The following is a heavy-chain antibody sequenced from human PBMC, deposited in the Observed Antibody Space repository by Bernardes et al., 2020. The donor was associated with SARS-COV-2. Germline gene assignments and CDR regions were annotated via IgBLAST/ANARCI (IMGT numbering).Heavy chain of an antibody. CDR2: IGGDGSGT. CDR3: AGTSITCCDY. V-gene: IGHV3-74*03. D-gene: IGHD1-20*01. CDR1: GITFSNFW. Sequence: GESLRLSCAASGITFSNFWMHWVRQAPGKGLVWVSRIGGDGSGTTYADSVKGRFTISRDNAKNTLYLQMNSLRVEDSAVYYCAGTSITCCDYWGQGTLVSVSS. J-gene: IGHJ4*02.